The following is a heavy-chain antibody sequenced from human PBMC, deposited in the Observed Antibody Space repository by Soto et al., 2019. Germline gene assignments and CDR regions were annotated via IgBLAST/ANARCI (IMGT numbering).Heavy chain of an antibody. CDR2: ISYDGSNK. J-gene: IGHJ6*02. Sequence: FLRLSCAASGFTFSSYAMHWVRQAPGKGLEWVAVISYDGSNKYYADSVKGRFTISRDNSKNTLYLQMNSLRAEDTAVYYCATPPTEGYSSSSRDYYYYYGMDVWGQGTTVTVSS. CDR1: GFTFSSYA. V-gene: IGHV3-30-3*01. D-gene: IGHD6-13*01. CDR3: ATPPTEGYSSSSRDYYYYYGMDV.